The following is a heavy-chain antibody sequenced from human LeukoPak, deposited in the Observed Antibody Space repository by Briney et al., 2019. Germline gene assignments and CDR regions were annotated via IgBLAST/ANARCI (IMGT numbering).Heavy chain of an antibody. V-gene: IGHV3-23*01. J-gene: IGHJ4*02. CDR2: ICSRGGTT. D-gene: IGHD3-16*01. Sequence: GGSLRLSCAASGFTFNIYAMNWVRQAPGGGLEGVSIICSRGGTTYYADSVKCGFTISRDNSKNTLYLEMTRLRAEDTAVYYCARIGGRIQEGYYDYWGQGTLVTVSS. CDR3: ARIGGRIQEGYYDY. CDR1: GFTFNIYA.